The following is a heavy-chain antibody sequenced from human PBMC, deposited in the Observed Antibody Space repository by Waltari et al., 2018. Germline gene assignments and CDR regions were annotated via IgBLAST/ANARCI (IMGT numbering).Heavy chain of an antibody. Sequence: EVQLLESGGGSVQPGGSLRLSCAASGFTFSSYAISWVRQAPGKGLEWVSAISGSGGSTYYADSVKGRLTISRDNSKNTLYLQMNSLRAEDTAVYYCAKGGRDCGGDCLFDYWGQGTLVTVSS. CDR2: ISGSGGST. D-gene: IGHD2-21*02. CDR1: GFTFSSYA. J-gene: IGHJ4*02. CDR3: AKGGRDCGGDCLFDY. V-gene: IGHV3-23*01.